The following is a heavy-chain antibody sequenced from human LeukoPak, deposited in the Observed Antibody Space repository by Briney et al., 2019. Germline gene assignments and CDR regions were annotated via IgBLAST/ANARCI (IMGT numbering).Heavy chain of an antibody. J-gene: IGHJ6*02. Sequence: SETLSLTCTVSGGSISSSSYYWGWIRQPPGKGLEWIGSIYYSGSTYYNPSLKSRVTISVDTSKNQFSLKLSSVTAADTAVYYCARHHPPPLKIYYYGSGTSGMDVWGQGTTVTVSS. CDR1: GGSISSSSYY. D-gene: IGHD3-10*01. V-gene: IGHV4-39*01. CDR3: ARHHPPPLKIYYYGSGTSGMDV. CDR2: IYYSGST.